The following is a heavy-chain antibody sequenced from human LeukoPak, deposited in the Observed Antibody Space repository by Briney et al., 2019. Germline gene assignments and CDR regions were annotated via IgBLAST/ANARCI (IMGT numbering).Heavy chain of an antibody. CDR2: ISYDGSNK. CDR3: AKPAGITMVRSPIFDY. Sequence: QAGGSLRVSCAASGFTFSSYGMHWVRQAPGKGLEWVAVISYDGSNKYYADSVKGRFTISRDNSKNTLYLQMNSLRAEDTAVYYCAKPAGITMVRSPIFDYWGQGTLVTVSS. CDR1: GFTFSSYG. V-gene: IGHV3-30*18. D-gene: IGHD3-10*01. J-gene: IGHJ4*02.